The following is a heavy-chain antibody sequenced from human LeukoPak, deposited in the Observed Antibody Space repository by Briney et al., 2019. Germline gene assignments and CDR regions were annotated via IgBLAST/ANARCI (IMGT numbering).Heavy chain of an antibody. Sequence: PSQTLSLTCTVSGGSISSGGYYWSWIRQHPGKGLEWIGYIYYSGSTYYNPSLKSRVTISVDTSKDQFSLKLSSVTAADTAVYYCAREYGSGSYFFLDYWGQGTLVTVSS. J-gene: IGHJ4*02. V-gene: IGHV4-31*03. D-gene: IGHD3-10*01. CDR2: IYYSGST. CDR1: GGSISSGGYY. CDR3: AREYGSGSYFFLDY.